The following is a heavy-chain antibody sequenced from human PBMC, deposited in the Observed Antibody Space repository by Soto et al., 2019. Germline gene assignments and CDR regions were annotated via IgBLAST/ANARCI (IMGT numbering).Heavy chain of an antibody. CDR3: ARAPQYSSGWYDAFDI. CDR2: ISAYNGNT. Sequence: RASVKVSCKASGYTFTSYGISWVRQAPGQGLEWMGWISAYNGNTNYAQKLQGRVTMTTDTSTSTAYMELRSLRSDDTAVYYCARAPQYSSGWYDAFDIWGQGTMVTVSS. V-gene: IGHV1-18*01. CDR1: GYTFTSYG. D-gene: IGHD6-19*01. J-gene: IGHJ3*02.